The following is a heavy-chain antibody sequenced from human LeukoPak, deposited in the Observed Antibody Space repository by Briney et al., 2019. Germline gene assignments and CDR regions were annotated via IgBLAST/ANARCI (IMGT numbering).Heavy chain of an antibody. J-gene: IGHJ5*02. CDR2: IYYSGST. Sequence: SETLSLTCTVSGGSISSYYWSWIRQPPGKGLEWIGYIYYSGSTNYNPSLKSRVTISVDTSKNQFSLKLSSVTAADTAVYYCARGSGLPRSTGPGDHWGQGTLVTVSS. V-gene: IGHV4-59*12. D-gene: IGHD3-10*01. CDR3: ARGSGLPRSTGPGDH. CDR1: GGSISSYY.